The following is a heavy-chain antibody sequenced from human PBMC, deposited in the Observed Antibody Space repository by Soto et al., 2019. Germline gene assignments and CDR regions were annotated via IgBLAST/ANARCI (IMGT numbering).Heavy chain of an antibody. J-gene: IGHJ3*02. CDR1: GFTFSSYG. CDR3: ASTYCYDSSGYYDVFDI. CDR2: IGYEGSKK. Sequence: QVQLVESGGGVVQPGRSLRLSCAASGFTFSSYGMHWVRQAPGKGLGWVAVIGYEGSKKYYADSVKGRFTISRDNSKNTLYLQMNSLRAEDTAVYYCASTYCYDSSGYYDVFDIWGQGTMVTVSS. D-gene: IGHD3-22*01. V-gene: IGHV3-33*01.